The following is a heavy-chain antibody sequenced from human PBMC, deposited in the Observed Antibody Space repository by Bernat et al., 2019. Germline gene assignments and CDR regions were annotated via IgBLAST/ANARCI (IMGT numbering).Heavy chain of an antibody. V-gene: IGHV2-5*02. D-gene: IGHD2-21*01. CDR2: TYWDDDK. J-gene: IGHJ4*02. CDR3: ARVEKDRVNFDD. CDR1: GFPLSTSGVG. Sequence: QITLKDSGPTLVKPTQTLTFTCTFSGFPLSTSGVGVGWIRQPPGKALEWLALTYWDDDKRYSPSLKSSLAITQDTSKNQVVLNMTNMDPGDTATYYWARVEKDRVNFDDWGQGTLVTVSS.